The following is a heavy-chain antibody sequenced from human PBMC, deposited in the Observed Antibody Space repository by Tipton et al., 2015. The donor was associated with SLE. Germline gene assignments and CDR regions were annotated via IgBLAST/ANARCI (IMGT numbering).Heavy chain of an antibody. Sequence: SLRLSCAASGFTFSSYAMSWVRQAPGKGLEWVSYISSSSSTIYYADSVKGRFTISRDNAKNSLYLQMNSLRAEDTAVYYCARWSGMRWLQSGAEYFQHWGQGTLVTVSS. CDR3: ARWSGMRWLQSGAEYFQH. CDR2: ISSSSSTI. CDR1: GFTFSSYA. J-gene: IGHJ1*01. D-gene: IGHD5-24*01. V-gene: IGHV3-48*01.